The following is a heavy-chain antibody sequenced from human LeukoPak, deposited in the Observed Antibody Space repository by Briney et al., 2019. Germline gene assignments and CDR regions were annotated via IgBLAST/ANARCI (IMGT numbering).Heavy chain of an antibody. Sequence: SETLSLTCTVSGGSISSSSYYWGWIRQPPGKGLEWIGSIYYSGSTYYNPSLKSRVTISGDTSKNQFSLKLSSVTAADTAVYYCANGVTAKKRAFDIWGQGTMVTVSS. CDR2: IYYSGST. CDR1: GGSISSSSYY. CDR3: ANGVTAKKRAFDI. V-gene: IGHV4-39*01. D-gene: IGHD1-14*01. J-gene: IGHJ3*02.